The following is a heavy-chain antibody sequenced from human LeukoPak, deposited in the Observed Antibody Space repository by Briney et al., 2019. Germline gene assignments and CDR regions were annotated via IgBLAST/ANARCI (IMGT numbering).Heavy chain of an antibody. D-gene: IGHD5/OR15-5a*01. Sequence: APVKVSCKTSGYTFTTYGITWVRQAPGQGLEWMGWISTHNGDTNYAQNLQDRVTMTTDTSTTTAYMELRSLRSDDTAVYYCARTLGIVSRDYWGQGTLITVSS. V-gene: IGHV1-18*01. CDR2: ISTHNGDT. J-gene: IGHJ4*02. CDR3: ARTLGIVSRDY. CDR1: GYTFTTYG.